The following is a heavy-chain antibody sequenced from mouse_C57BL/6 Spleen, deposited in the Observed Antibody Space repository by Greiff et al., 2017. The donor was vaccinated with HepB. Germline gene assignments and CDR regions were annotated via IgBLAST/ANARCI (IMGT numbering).Heavy chain of an antibody. D-gene: IGHD1-1*01. V-gene: IGHV1-61*01. Sequence: VQLQQPGAELVRPGSSVKLSCKASGYTFTSYWMDWVKQRPGQGLEWIGNIYPSDSETHYNQKFKDKATLTVDKSSSTAYMQLSSLTSEDSAVYYCARRRGSSSVWFAYWGQGTLVTVSA. CDR2: IYPSDSET. CDR3: ARRRGSSSVWFAY. CDR1: GYTFTSYW. J-gene: IGHJ3*01.